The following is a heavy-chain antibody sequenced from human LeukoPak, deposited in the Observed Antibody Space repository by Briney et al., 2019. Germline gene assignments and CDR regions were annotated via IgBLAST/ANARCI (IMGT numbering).Heavy chain of an antibody. CDR1: GYTFNNYA. J-gene: IGHJ5*02. D-gene: IGHD6-19*01. CDR2: IIPILGTP. Sequence: SVKVSCKASGYTFNNYAISWLRQAPGQGLEWMGGIIPILGTPNYAQKFQGRVTITADESTSTTHMELRSLRSDDAAVYYCARAGHTSSRGWFVPWGQGTLVTVSS. CDR3: ARAGHTSSRGWFVP. V-gene: IGHV1-69*13.